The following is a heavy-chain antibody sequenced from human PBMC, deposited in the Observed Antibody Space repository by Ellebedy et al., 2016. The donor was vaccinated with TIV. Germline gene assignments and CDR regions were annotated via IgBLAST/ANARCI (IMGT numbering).Heavy chain of an antibody. CDR1: AFTFSTYA. Sequence: GESLKISCAASAFTFSTYAMSWVRQAPGKGLEWVAFIWYDGGNKYYADSVKGRFTISRDNSKNTLYLQMNNLGAEDTAVYYCARDQGVSNWFDPWGQGTLVTVSS. CDR3: ARDQGVSNWFDP. J-gene: IGHJ5*02. V-gene: IGHV3-33*08. D-gene: IGHD5/OR15-5a*01. CDR2: IWYDGGNK.